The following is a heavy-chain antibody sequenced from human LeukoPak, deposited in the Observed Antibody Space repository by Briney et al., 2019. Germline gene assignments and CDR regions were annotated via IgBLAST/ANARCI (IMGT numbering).Heavy chain of an antibody. Sequence: GGSLRLSCAASGFTVSSNYMSWVRQAPGKGLEWVSVIYGGGSTYYADSVKGRFTISRDNSKDTLYLQMNSLRAEDTAVYYCARKGVANYYDSSGYSHYWGQGTLVTVSS. CDR1: GFTVSSNY. V-gene: IGHV3-66*01. D-gene: IGHD3-22*01. CDR3: ARKGVANYYDSSGYSHY. CDR2: IYGGGST. J-gene: IGHJ4*02.